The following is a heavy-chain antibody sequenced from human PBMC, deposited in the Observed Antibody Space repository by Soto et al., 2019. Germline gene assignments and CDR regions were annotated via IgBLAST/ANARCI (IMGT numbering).Heavy chain of an antibody. J-gene: IGHJ4*02. V-gene: IGHV4-4*02. CDR2: IHHSGNT. D-gene: IGHD2-8*02. CDR1: GASIITQNY. CDR3: ANSPGWYCLDY. Sequence: QVQLQESGPGLVEPSGTLSLTCAVSGASIITQNYYNWVRQSPGKGLEWIGEIHHSGNTNFSPSLKSRVTRSVDTSTNQVSRRLSSVTAADTAIYYSANSPGWYCLDYWGQGALVTVS.